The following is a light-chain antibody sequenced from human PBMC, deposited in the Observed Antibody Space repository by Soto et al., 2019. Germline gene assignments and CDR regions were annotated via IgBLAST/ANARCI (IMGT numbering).Light chain of an antibody. V-gene: IGKV1-5*03. Sequence: DIQMTQSPSTLSASVGDRVTITCRANRSISAWLAWYQQKPGKAPKLLIYRASNLESGAPSRFSGSGYGAEFTLTISSLQPDDLATYHCQQYDSYPITFGPGTRLEIK. CDR2: RAS. CDR1: RSISAW. CDR3: QQYDSYPIT. J-gene: IGKJ5*01.